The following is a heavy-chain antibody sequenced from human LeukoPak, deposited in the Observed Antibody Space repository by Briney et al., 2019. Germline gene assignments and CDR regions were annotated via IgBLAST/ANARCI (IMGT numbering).Heavy chain of an antibody. V-gene: IGHV1-2*02. Sequence: ASVKVSCKASGYTFTGYYIHWVRQAPGQGLEWVGWINPNSGGTNFAQKFQGRVTMTRDTSISTAYMELSRLTSDDTAVYYCARGPFDSGSYRLNYWGQGTLVTVSS. D-gene: IGHD1-26*01. CDR2: INPNSGGT. J-gene: IGHJ4*02. CDR1: GYTFTGYY. CDR3: ARGPFDSGSYRLNY.